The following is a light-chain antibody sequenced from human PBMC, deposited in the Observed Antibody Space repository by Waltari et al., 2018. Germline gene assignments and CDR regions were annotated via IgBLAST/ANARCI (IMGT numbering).Light chain of an antibody. CDR3: QTGGHGTWV. V-gene: IGLV4-69*01. J-gene: IGLJ3*02. CDR1: SGHSSNV. Sequence: QLVLTQSPSASASLSASVKLTCTLSSGHSSNVVAWHQQQPEKGPRYLMKVNSDGSHSKGDDIPDRFSGSSSGAGRYLTSSSLQSEDEADYYCQTGGHGTWVFGGGTKLTVL. CDR2: VNSDGSH.